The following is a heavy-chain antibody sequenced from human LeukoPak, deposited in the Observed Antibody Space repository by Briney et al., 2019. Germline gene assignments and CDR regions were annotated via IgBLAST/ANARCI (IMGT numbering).Heavy chain of an antibody. CDR1: GGSISSYY. V-gene: IGHV4-4*07. CDR2: IYTSGST. D-gene: IGHD3-22*01. J-gene: IGHJ4*02. CDR3: ATQNYYDSSGYYYRSGRFDY. Sequence: SETLSLTCTVSGGSISSYYWSWIRQPAGKGLEWIGRIYTSGSTNYNPSLKSRVTISVDTSKNQLSLKLSSVTAADTAVYYCATQNYYDSSGYYYRSGRFDYWGQGTLVTVSS.